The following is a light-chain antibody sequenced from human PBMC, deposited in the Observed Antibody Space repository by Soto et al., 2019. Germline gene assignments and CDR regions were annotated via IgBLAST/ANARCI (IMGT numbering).Light chain of an antibody. CDR1: SNDVGGYKY. Sequence: QSVLTQPPSVSAAPGQKVTTSCTGTSNDVGGYKYVSWYQQHPGKAPKLMIYEVTNRPSGVSDRFSGPKSGNTASLTISGLQAEDEADYYCSSYTISSTVVFGGGTKVTVL. CDR3: SSYTISSTVV. J-gene: IGLJ2*01. V-gene: IGLV2-14*01. CDR2: EVT.